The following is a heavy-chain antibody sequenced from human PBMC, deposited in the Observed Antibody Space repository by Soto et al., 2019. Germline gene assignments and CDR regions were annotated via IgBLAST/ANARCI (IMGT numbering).Heavy chain of an antibody. D-gene: IGHD2-2*02. CDR3: SRVKYCSSTSCYMAGYGMDV. J-gene: IGHJ6*02. CDR1: GYTFTGYY. V-gene: IGHV1-2*02. CDR2: INPNSGGT. Sequence: ASEKVSCKASGYTFTGYYMHWVRQAPGQGLEWMGWINPNSGGTNYAQKFQGRGTMTRDTSISTAYMELSRLRSDDTAVYYCSRVKYCSSTSCYMAGYGMDVWGQGTTVTVSS.